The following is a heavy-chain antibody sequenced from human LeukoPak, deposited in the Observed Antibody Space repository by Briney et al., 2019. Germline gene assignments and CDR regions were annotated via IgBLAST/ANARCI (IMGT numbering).Heavy chain of an antibody. Sequence: GGSLRLSCAASGFTFDDYGMCWVRQAPGKGLEWVSGINWNGGSTGYADSVKGRFTISRDNAKNSLYLQMNSLKAEDTALYYCARGGHERGATRGDYWGQGTLVTVSS. CDR2: INWNGGST. V-gene: IGHV3-20*04. D-gene: IGHD1-26*01. CDR1: GFTFDDYG. CDR3: ARGGHERGATRGDY. J-gene: IGHJ4*02.